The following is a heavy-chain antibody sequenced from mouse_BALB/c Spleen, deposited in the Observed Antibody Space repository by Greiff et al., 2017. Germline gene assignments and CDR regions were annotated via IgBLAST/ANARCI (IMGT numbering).Heavy chain of an antibody. CDR3: ARGDRSYWYFDV. V-gene: IGHV5-6-5*01. CDR1: GFTFSSYA. J-gene: IGHJ1*01. CDR2: ISSGGST. Sequence: VQLKESGGGLVKPGGSLKLSCAASGFTFSSYAMSWVRQTPEKRLEWVASISSGGSTYYPDSVKGRFTISRDNARNILYLQMSSLRSEDTAMYYCARGDRSYWYFDVWGAGTTVTVSS.